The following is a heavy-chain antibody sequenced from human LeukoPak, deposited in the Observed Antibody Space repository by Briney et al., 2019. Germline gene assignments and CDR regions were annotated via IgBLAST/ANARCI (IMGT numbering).Heavy chain of an antibody. V-gene: IGHV4-39*01. CDR2: IYYSGTT. J-gene: IGHJ4*02. CDR3: ATSGDILTGYQKVTLAY. Sequence: SETLSLTCTVSGGFISSNSAYWGWIRQSPGKGLEWIGSIYYSGTTYYNPSLKSRVTISVDTSKNQFSLDLTSVTAADTAVYYCATSGDILTGYQKVTLAYWGQGTLVSVSS. D-gene: IGHD3-9*01. CDR1: GGFISSNSAY.